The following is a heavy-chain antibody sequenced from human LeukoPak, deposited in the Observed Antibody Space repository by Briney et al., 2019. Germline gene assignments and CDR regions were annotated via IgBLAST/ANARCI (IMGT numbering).Heavy chain of an antibody. CDR3: AKTLYSSGEVDFDY. V-gene: IGHV3-30*18. CDR2: TSYDGGNK. D-gene: IGHD6-19*01. J-gene: IGHJ4*02. Sequence: GGSLRLSCAASGFTFSSYSMNWVRQAPGKGLEWVAITSYDGGNKYYADSVKGRFTISRDNSNNTLYLQMNSLRAEDTAVYYCAKTLYSSGEVDFDYWGQGTLVTVSS. CDR1: GFTFSSYS.